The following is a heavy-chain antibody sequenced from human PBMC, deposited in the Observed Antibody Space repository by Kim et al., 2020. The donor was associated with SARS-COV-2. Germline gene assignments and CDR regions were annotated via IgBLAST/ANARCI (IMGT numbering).Heavy chain of an antibody. CDR2: ISGSGGST. CDR1: GFTFSSYA. Sequence: GGSLRLSCAASGFTFSSYAMSWVRQAPGKGLEWVSAISGSGGSTYYADSVKGRFTISRDNSKNTLYLQMNSLRAEDTAVYYCAKDTQAVLLWFGEYFVLSAGMDVWGQGTTVTVSS. V-gene: IGHV3-23*01. J-gene: IGHJ6*02. D-gene: IGHD3-10*01. CDR3: AKDTQAVLLWFGEYFVLSAGMDV.